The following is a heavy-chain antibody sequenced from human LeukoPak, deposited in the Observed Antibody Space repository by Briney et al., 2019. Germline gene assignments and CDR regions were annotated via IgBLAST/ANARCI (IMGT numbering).Heavy chain of an antibody. CDR2: IYYSGST. D-gene: IGHD3-3*01. V-gene: IGHV4-59*01. J-gene: IGHJ3*02. CDR1: GVSISSYY. CDR3: ARGNDFWSGNGAFDI. Sequence: PSETLSLTCTVSGVSISSYYWSWIRQPPGKGLEWIGYIYYSGSTNYNPSLKSRVTISVDTSKNQFSLKLSSVTAADTAVYYCARGNDFWSGNGAFDIWGQGTMVTVSS.